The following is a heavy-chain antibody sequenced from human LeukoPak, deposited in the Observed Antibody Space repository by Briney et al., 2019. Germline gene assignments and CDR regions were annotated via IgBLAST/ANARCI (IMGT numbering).Heavy chain of an antibody. CDR1: GFTFSYYG. Sequence: GKSLRLSCAASGFTFSYYGIHWVRQVPGKGLGWVADIVYDGRNQFYADPVKGRFTISRDNSKNTLFLQMNSLRAEDTAVYYCVKSMLGGYRLLIDSWGQGTLVTVSS. V-gene: IGHV3-30*18. CDR2: IVYDGRNQ. CDR3: VKSMLGGYRLLIDS. D-gene: IGHD5-12*01. J-gene: IGHJ4*02.